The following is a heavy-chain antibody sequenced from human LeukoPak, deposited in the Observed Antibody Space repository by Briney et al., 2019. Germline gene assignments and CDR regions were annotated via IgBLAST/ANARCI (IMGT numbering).Heavy chain of an antibody. D-gene: IGHD4-17*01. CDR3: ARHHPTVTPYYMDV. Sequence: KTSETLSLTCTVSGGSTDSSNYYWGWIRQPPGKGLEWIGSISYSGSSYYNPSLKSRVTISVDTSKNQFSLKVNSVTAADTAVYYCARHHPTVTPYYMDVWGKGTTVTISS. V-gene: IGHV4-39*01. CDR1: GGSTDSSNYY. CDR2: ISYSGSS. J-gene: IGHJ6*03.